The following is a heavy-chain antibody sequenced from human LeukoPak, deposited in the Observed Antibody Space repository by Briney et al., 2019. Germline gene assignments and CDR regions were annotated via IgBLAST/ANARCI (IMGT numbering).Heavy chain of an antibody. D-gene: IGHD4-11*01. Sequence: AETLSLTCNVSGGSINSYYWSWIRQPAGKGLEWIGRMYTSGSTNYNPSLKSRVTMSVDTSKNQFSLKLSSVTAADTAVYYCARGFGAVTTLDYWGQGTLATVSS. V-gene: IGHV4-4*07. CDR2: MYTSGST. J-gene: IGHJ4*02. CDR3: ARGFGAVTTLDY. CDR1: GGSINSYY.